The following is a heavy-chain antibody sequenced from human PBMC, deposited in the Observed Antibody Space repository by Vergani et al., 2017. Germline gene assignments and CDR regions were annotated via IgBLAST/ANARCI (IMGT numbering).Heavy chain of an antibody. CDR3: ARVTSTCIAAYYYMDV. J-gene: IGHJ6*03. CDR1: GFTFSDHY. V-gene: IGHV3-72*01. D-gene: IGHD6-13*01. CDR2: TRNKANSYTT. Sequence: EVQLVESGGGLVQPGGSLRLSCAASGFTFSDHYMDWVRQAPGKGLEWVGRTRNKANSYTTEYAASVKGRFTISRDDSKNSLYLQMNSLKTEDTAVYYWARVTSTCIAAYYYMDVWGKGTTVTVSS.